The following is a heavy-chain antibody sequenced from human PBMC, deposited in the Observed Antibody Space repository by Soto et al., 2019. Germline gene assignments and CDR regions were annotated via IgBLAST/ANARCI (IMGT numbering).Heavy chain of an antibody. V-gene: IGHV4-34*01. CDR2: IDHSGRI. CDR1: GGSFSDYY. CDR3: ARVASAASGRPWFDP. Sequence: SETLSLTCAVYGGSFSDYYWTWIRQPPGKGLEWIGEIDHSGRINSNPSLRSRLTISVDTSKNHFSLNLSSVTAADTAIYYCARVASAASGRPWFDPWGQGTLVTVSS. J-gene: IGHJ5*02. D-gene: IGHD6-13*01.